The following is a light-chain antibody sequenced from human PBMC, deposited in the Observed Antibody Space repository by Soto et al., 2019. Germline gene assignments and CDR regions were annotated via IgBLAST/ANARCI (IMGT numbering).Light chain of an antibody. CDR3: QQYNIWYT. V-gene: IGKV1-5*03. CDR1: QSISSW. Sequence: DIQMTQSPSTLSASVGDRVTITCRASQSISSWLAWYQQKPGKAPKLLIYKASSLEIGVPSRFSGSGSGTEFALTISSLQPDDFATYYCQQYNIWYTFGQGTKLEIK. J-gene: IGKJ2*01. CDR2: KAS.